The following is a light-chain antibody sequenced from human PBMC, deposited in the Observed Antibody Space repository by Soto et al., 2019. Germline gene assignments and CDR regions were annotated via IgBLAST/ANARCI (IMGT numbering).Light chain of an antibody. CDR2: TAS. CDR1: QRVSSW. CDR3: QQYNSAWT. V-gene: IGKV1-5*03. J-gene: IGKJ1*01. Sequence: DIQMTKSPSTLSASGGDRVTITCRASQRVSSWLAWYQQQPGKAPNLLIYTASSLESGVPSRFSGSGSGTEFTLTISSLQPDDFATYYCQQYNSAWTFGQGTPVEIQ.